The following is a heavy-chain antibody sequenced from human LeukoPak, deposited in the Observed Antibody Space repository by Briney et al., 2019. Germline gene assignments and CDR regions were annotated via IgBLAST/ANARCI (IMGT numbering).Heavy chain of an antibody. CDR3: ARGVYCTNGVCFEKTSNFDY. CDR1: GGSISSYY. J-gene: IGHJ4*02. Sequence: PSETLSLTCTVSGGSISSYYWSWIRQPPGKGLEWIGEINHSGSTNYNPSLKSRVTISVDTSKNQFSLKLSSVTAADTAVCYCARGVYCTNGVCFEKTSNFDYWGQGTLVTVSS. D-gene: IGHD2-8*01. V-gene: IGHV4-34*01. CDR2: INHSGST.